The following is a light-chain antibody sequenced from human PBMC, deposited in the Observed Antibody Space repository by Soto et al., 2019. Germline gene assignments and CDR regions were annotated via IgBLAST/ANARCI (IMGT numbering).Light chain of an antibody. CDR3: QQYGTFRT. V-gene: IGKV3-20*01. CDR2: GAS. J-gene: IGKJ1*01. CDR1: QSVSNY. Sequence: EIVLTQSPGTLSLSPGERATLSCSASQSVSNYLAWYQQKPGQAPRLLIYGASSRATGIPDRFSGSGSGTDFTLTISRVEPEDFAVYYCQQYGTFRTFGQGTKVEIK.